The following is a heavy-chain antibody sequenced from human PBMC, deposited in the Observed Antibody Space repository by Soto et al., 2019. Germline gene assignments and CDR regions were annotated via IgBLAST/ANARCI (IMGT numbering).Heavy chain of an antibody. D-gene: IGHD6-13*01. V-gene: IGHV4-4*07. Sequence: SGCSSRDHDWSWIRKTAGKGLEWIGRIYPSGSANYNPSLKGRVTMSLDTSKNQFSLKVSSVTAADTAVYYCTRDRTAAGPSNWFDPWGQGSLVTV. CDR3: TRDRTAAGPSNWFDP. J-gene: IGHJ5*02. CDR2: IYPSGSA. CDR1: GCSSRDHD.